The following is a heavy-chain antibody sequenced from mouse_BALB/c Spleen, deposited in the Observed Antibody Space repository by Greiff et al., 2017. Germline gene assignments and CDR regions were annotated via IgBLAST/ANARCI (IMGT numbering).Heavy chain of an antibody. CDR1: GFTFSSFG. CDR2: ISSGSSTI. Sequence: EAQRVESGGGLVQPGGSRKLSCAASGFTFSSFGMHWVRQAPEKGLEWVAYISSGSSTIYYADTVKGRFTISRDNPKNTLFLQMTSLRSEDTAMYYCARGGRGAMDYWGQGTSVTVSS. J-gene: IGHJ4*01. CDR3: ARGGRGAMDY. V-gene: IGHV5-17*02.